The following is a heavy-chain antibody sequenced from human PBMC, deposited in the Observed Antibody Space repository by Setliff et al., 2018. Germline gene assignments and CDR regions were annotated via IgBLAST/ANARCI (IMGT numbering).Heavy chain of an antibody. J-gene: IGHJ6*02. D-gene: IGHD2-15*01. CDR3: ASATLQRKFQSPRGLDV. V-gene: IGHV3-7*01. CDR1: GFSISDYW. Sequence: SLRLSCGASGFSISDYWMNWVRQAPGKGLEWVANIKRDGSETYYMDSVRGRFVISRDNAKNSLYLQMRSLRVEDTALYYCASATLQRKFQSPRGLDVWGQGTTVTVSS. CDR2: IKRDGSET.